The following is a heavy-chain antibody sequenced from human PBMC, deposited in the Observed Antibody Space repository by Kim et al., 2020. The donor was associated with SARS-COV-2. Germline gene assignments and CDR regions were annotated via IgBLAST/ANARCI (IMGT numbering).Heavy chain of an antibody. V-gene: IGHV1-3*01. J-gene: IGHJ4*02. CDR1: GYTFTSYA. CDR2: IDADNGNT. CDR3: ARNEDN. Sequence: ASVKVSCKASGYTFTSYAFHWVRQAPGQGLEWMGWIDADNGNTKYSQKFQGRVTITRDTSASTAYMELSSLRSEDTAVYYCARNEDNWGQGTLVTFSS.